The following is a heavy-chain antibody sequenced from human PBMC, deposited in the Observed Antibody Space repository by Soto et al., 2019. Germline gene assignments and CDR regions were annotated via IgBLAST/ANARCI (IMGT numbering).Heavy chain of an antibody. CDR1: GGCLSVYY. Sequence: PSETLAVSCGAYGGCLSVYYWAWIRQPPGTGLEWIGEINHSGSTNYNPSLKSRVTISVDTSKNQFSLKLTSVTAADTAVYYCARDKITGLFDYWGQGTLVTVS. J-gene: IGHJ4*02. CDR2: INHSGST. CDR3: ARDKITGLFDY. D-gene: IGHD2-8*02. V-gene: IGHV4-34*01.